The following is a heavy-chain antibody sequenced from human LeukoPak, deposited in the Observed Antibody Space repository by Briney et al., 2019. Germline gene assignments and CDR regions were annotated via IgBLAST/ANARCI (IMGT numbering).Heavy chain of an antibody. J-gene: IGHJ4*02. CDR2: INPNSGGT. CDR3: ARVVVPTAMRADY. V-gene: IGHV1-2*02. Sequence: ASVKVSCKASGYTFTGYYMHWVRQAPGQGLEWMGWINPNSGGTNYAQKFQGMVTMTRDTSISTAYMELTRLRFDDTAVYYCARVVVPTAMRADYWGQGTLVTVSS. CDR1: GYTFTGYY. D-gene: IGHD2-2*01.